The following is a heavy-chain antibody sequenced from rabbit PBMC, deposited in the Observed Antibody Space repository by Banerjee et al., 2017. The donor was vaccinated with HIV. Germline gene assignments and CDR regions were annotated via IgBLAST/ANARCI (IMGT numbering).Heavy chain of an antibody. CDR1: GFTISSSYY. D-gene: IGHD1-1*01. CDR2: IYISSGNT. Sequence: QQHLEESGGGLVQPEGSLALTCKASGFTISSSYYMCWVRQAPGKGLEWIACIYISSGNTYYANWAKGRFTGSKTSSTTVTLQMTSLTAADTATYFCARSSGYAPIRLDLWGPGTLVTVS. J-gene: IGHJ3*01. V-gene: IGHV1S45*01. CDR3: ARSSGYAPIRLDL.